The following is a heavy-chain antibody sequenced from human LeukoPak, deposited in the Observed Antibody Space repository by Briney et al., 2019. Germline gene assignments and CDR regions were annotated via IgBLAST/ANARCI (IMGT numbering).Heavy chain of an antibody. J-gene: IGHJ6*02. V-gene: IGHV3-9*01. CDR3: AKDRGYCSSTSCRSYYYYYGMDV. Sequence: GGSLRLSCAASGFTFDDYAMHWVRHAPGKGLEWVSGISWNSGSIGYADSVKGRFTISRDNAKNSLYLQMNSLRAEDTALYYCAKDRGYCSSTSCRSYYYYYGMDVWGQGTTVTVSS. D-gene: IGHD2-2*01. CDR1: GFTFDDYA. CDR2: ISWNSGSI.